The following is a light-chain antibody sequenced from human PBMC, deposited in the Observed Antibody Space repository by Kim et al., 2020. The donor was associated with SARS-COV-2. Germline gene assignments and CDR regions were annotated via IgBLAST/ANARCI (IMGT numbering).Light chain of an antibody. CDR2: YDN. J-gene: IGLJ1*01. CDR3: QVWVTDADDSV. V-gene: IGLV3-21*01. CDR1: NIGGEA. Sequence: SYELTQPPSVSVAPGETARITCEGNNIGGEAVYWYQQKSGQAPVLVIYYDNDRPSGIPERFSGSNAANTATLTIRRVEAGDEGDYYCQVWVTDADDSVFG.